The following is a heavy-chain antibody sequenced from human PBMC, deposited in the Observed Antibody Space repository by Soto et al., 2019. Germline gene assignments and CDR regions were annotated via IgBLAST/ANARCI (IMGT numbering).Heavy chain of an antibody. Sequence: SLTCSVSGGSVSSGGYYWSWIRQHPGKGLEWIGYVSYSGSTYYNPSLKSRPTILVDTSKNQFSLKLSSVTAADTAVYYCARDNYGSGSSFDFWGQGTLVTVSS. CDR2: VSYSGST. CDR1: GGSVSSGGYY. D-gene: IGHD3-10*01. CDR3: ARDNYGSGSSFDF. J-gene: IGHJ4*02. V-gene: IGHV4-31*03.